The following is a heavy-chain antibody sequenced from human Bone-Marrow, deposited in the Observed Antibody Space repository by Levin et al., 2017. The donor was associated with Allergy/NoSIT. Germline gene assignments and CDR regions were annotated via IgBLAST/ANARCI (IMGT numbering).Heavy chain of an antibody. CDR1: GFPFSSYG. CDR3: ARAAGAAGRGGLDV. J-gene: IGHJ6*02. V-gene: IGHV3-21*01. Sequence: GGSLRLSCATSGFPFSSYGMAWVRQAPGKGLEWVASITTTGNYIHYAESVKGRFTISRDNANNSLSLQMNRLRGEDMAVYYCARAAGAAGRGGLDVWGQGTTVTVSS. CDR2: ITTTGNYI. D-gene: IGHD6-13*01.